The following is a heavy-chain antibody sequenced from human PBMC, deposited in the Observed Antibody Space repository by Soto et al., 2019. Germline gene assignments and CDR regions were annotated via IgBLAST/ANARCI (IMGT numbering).Heavy chain of an antibody. J-gene: IGHJ4*02. V-gene: IGHV3-23*03. Sequence: GGPLRLSWAASGFTFSNYTMSWVRQAPGKGLEWVAGIFPGGSTYYANSVKGRFTISRDHSQSSVFLQMSSLRDEDTAVYYCAKDRQPDGIWTFDLWGQGTLVTVSS. CDR2: IFPGGST. CDR1: GFTFSNYT. CDR3: AKDRQPDGIWTFDL. D-gene: IGHD3-9*01.